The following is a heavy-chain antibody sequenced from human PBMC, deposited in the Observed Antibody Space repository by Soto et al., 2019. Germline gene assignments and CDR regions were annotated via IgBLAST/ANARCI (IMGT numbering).Heavy chain of an antibody. V-gene: IGHV3-23*01. Sequence: GGSLRLSCAASGFTCRSYDMSWVRQAPGKGLEWVSTILVGGSTHYPDSVKGRFTISRDDSKNTVFLQMNSLTAGDTAVYYCAKATAPGGRAFDICGQGTIVTVS. CDR2: ILVGGST. CDR1: GFTCRSYD. CDR3: AKATAPGGRAFDI. D-gene: IGHD1-26*01. J-gene: IGHJ3*02.